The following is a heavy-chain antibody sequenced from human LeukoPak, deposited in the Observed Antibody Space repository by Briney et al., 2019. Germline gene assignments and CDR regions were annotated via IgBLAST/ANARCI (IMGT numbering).Heavy chain of an antibody. CDR3: AREVGDYDSSGDYFDY. V-gene: IGHV1-2*02. CDR1: GYTFTDYY. D-gene: IGHD3-22*01. Sequence: ASVKVSCKASGYTFTDYYMHWVRQAPGQGLEWLGWIHPNSGGTNYAQKFQGRVTMTRDTSISTVYMELSRLRSDDTAVYFCAREVGDYDSSGDYFDYWGQGTLVTVSS. CDR2: IHPNSGGT. J-gene: IGHJ4*02.